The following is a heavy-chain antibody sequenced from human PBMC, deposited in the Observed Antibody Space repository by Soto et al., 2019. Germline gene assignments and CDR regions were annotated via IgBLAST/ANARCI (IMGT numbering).Heavy chain of an antibody. CDR1: GFTFSNYA. D-gene: IGHD2-2*01. CDR3: AKNQPSWATRAAFDY. Sequence: EAQLLESGGGLVQPGGSLRLSCAASGFTFSNYAMIWVRQAPGKGLEWVSGISGGSGDSTFYADSVKGRFTISRDNSKNTLHLQMNSLRTEDTAVYYCAKNQPSWATRAAFDYWGQGTLVTVSS. J-gene: IGHJ4*02. V-gene: IGHV3-23*01. CDR2: ISGGSGDST.